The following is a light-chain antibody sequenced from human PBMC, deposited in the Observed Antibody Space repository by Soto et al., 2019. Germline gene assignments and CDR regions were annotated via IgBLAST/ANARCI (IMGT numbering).Light chain of an antibody. J-gene: IGKJ1*01. V-gene: IGKV1-39*01. CDR3: QQSNSITWT. CDR2: AAS. Sequence: DIQMTPSPSSLSASVVDRVPITCRASQGISTYLNWYQQKPGKAPKVLIYAASSLQSGVPSRFSGSGSETDFTLTISSLQPEDFATYSCQQSNSITWTFGQGTKVDNK. CDR1: QGISTY.